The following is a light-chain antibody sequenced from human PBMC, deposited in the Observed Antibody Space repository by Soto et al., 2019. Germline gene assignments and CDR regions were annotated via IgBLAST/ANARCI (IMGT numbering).Light chain of an antibody. V-gene: IGKV3-11*01. CDR1: QSVSSS. Sequence: EIVLTQSPGTLYLSPGERATLSYRASQSVSSSLAWSQQQPGEAPRLLIYDASSRATGIPARLSGSGSGTDFALTISSLQPEDFAVYYCHHRGNGITFGQGTRLEIK. J-gene: IGKJ5*01. CDR2: DAS. CDR3: HHRGNGIT.